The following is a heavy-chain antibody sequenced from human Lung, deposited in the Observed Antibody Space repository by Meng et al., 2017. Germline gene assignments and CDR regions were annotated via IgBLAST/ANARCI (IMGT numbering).Heavy chain of an antibody. V-gene: IGHV1-69*05. CDR1: GGTFKRFI. Sequence: SSVKVSCKASGGTFKRFIINWVRQAPGQGLEWMGGIITLFPTTNYAQKFQGRVTITMDESTRTTYMELCGLTSVDTAGYYCARTYYNDECGFEDFHSAMDVWGQGTTVTVSS. J-gene: IGHJ6*02. D-gene: IGHD3-22*01. CDR3: ARTYYNDECGFEDFHSAMDV. CDR2: IITLFPTT.